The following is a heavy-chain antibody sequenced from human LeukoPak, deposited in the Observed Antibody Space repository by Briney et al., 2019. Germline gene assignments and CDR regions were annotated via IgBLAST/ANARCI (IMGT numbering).Heavy chain of an antibody. CDR1: GYTFISHD. D-gene: IGHD3-10*01. CDR2: MNPNSGNT. CDR3: ARGFHSRPYYYGSGSYFNWFDP. Sequence: ASVKVSCKTSGYTFISHDINWVRQATGQGLEWMGWMNPNSGNTGYAQKFQGRVTMTRNTSISTAYMELSSLRSEDTAVYYCARGFHSRPYYYGSGSYFNWFDPWGQGTLVTVSS. J-gene: IGHJ5*02. V-gene: IGHV1-8*01.